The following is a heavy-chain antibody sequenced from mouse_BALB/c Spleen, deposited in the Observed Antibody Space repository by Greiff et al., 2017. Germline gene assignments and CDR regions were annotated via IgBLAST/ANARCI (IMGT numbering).Heavy chain of an antibody. D-gene: IGHD2-2*01. V-gene: IGHV3-2*02. CDR3: ARSLYGYDVYWYFDV. J-gene: IGHJ1*01. CDR2: ISYSGST. Sequence: EVKVEESGPGLVKPSQSLSLTCTVTGYSITSDYAWNWIRQFPGNKLEWMGYISYSGSTSYNPSLKSRISITRDTSKNQFFLQLNSVTTEDTATYYCARSLYGYDVYWYFDVWGAGTTVTVSS. CDR1: GYSITSDYA.